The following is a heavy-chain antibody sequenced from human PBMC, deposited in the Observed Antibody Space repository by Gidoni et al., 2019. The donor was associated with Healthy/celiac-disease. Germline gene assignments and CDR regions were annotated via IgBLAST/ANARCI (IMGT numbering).Heavy chain of an antibody. V-gene: IGHV3-49*04. J-gene: IGHJ6*02. CDR1: GFTFGDYA. CDR3: TRDFYYGMDV. CDR2: IRSKAYGGTT. Sequence: EVQLVESGGGLVQPGRSLRLSCTASGFTFGDYAMSWVRQAPGKGLEWVGFIRSKAYGGTTEYAASVKGRFTISRDDSKSIAYLQMNSLKTEDTAVYYCTRDFYYGMDVWGQGTTVTVSS.